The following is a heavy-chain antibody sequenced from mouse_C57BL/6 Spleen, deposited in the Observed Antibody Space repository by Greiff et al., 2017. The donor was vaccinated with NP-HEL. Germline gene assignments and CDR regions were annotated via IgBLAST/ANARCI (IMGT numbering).Heavy chain of an antibody. J-gene: IGHJ3*01. V-gene: IGHV1-15*01. CDR3: ARSGGSYAGFAC. CDR1: GYTFTDYE. D-gene: IGHD1-1*02. Sequence: VQLQQSGAELVRPGASVTLSCKASGYTFTDYEMPWVKQTPVHGREWIVCIGPETGGTAYTEKFKGQAILTADKSSSTAYLELRSLTSEDSAVYYCARSGGSYAGFACWGQGILVTVSA. CDR2: IGPETGGT.